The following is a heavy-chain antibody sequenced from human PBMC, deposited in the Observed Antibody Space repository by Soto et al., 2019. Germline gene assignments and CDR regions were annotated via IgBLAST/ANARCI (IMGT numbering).Heavy chain of an antibody. Sequence: QVQLVQSGAEVKKPGSSVKVSCKASGGTFSSYAISWVRQAPGQGLEWMGGIIPIFGSANYAQTFQGRVTITADESRSTAYMDLSSLRSEDTAVYYCARRADYYDSSGCPGYYYYGVDDWCQGTTVTVSS. CDR2: IIPIFGSA. CDR1: GGTFSSYA. D-gene: IGHD3-22*01. V-gene: IGHV1-69*01. CDR3: ARRADYYDSSGCPGYYYYGVDD. J-gene: IGHJ6*02.